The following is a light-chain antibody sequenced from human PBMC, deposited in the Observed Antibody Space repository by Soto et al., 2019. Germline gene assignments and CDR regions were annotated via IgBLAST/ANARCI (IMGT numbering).Light chain of an antibody. J-gene: IGLJ3*02. CDR2: KDT. Sequence: SYELTQPPSVSVSPGQTARITCSGDVLPNQYAYWYQQKPGQAPVLVIYKDTERPSGIPERFSGSTSGTTVTLTISGVQAEDEADYYCQSADSSWVFGGGTKVTVL. CDR1: VLPNQY. V-gene: IGLV3-25*03. CDR3: QSADSSWV.